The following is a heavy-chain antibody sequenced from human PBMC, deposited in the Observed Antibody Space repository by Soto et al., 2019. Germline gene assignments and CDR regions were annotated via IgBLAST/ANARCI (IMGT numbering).Heavy chain of an antibody. J-gene: IGHJ6*03. CDR2: MNPNSGNT. V-gene: IGHV1-8*01. D-gene: IGHD4-17*01. Sequence: ASVKVSCKASGYTFTSYDINWVRQATGQGLEWMGWMNPNSGNTGYAQKFQGRVTMTRNTSISTAYMELSSLRSEDTAVYYCARGDYGDYGSYSGVEKYYYYYMDVWGKGTTVTVSS. CDR3: ARGDYGDYGSYSGVEKYYYYYMDV. CDR1: GYTFTSYD.